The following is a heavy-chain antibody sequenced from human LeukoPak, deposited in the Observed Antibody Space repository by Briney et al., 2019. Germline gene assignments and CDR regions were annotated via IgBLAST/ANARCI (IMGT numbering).Heavy chain of an antibody. D-gene: IGHD1-20*01. Sequence: PSQTLSLTRTVSGGPISRGGYYWSWIRQPPGKGLEWNGYFFSRGSTYYNPSLKSRVTISVDTSKNQSSLKLSSVPAADTAVYYCARGVYNWNDGYYFDYWGQGTLVTVSS. CDR2: FFSRGST. CDR1: GGPISRGGYY. CDR3: ARGVYNWNDGYYFDY. J-gene: IGHJ4*02. V-gene: IGHV4-31*03.